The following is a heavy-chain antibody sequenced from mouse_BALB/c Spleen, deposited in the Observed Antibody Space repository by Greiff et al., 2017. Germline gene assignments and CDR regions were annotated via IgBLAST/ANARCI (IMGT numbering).Heavy chain of an antibody. V-gene: IGHV10-1*02. CDR3: VSLYDGYYGAMDY. CDR2: IRSKSNNYAT. D-gene: IGHD2-3*01. Sequence: DVKLVESGGGLVQPKGSLKLSCAASGFTFNTYAMNWVRQAPGKGLEWVARIRSKSNNYATYYADSVKDRFTISRDDSQSMLYLQMNNLKTEDTAMYYCVSLYDGYYGAMDYWGQGTSVTVSS. CDR1: GFTFNTYA. J-gene: IGHJ4*01.